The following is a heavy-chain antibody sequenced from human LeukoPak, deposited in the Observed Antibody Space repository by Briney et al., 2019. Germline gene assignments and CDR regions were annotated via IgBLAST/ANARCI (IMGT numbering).Heavy chain of an antibody. Sequence: RASVKVSCKASGYTFTSYYMHWVRQAPGQGLEWMGIINPSGGSTSYAQKFQGRVTMTMDTPTSTVYMELSSLRSEDTAVYYCARVFVGASHFDYWGQGTLVTVSS. V-gene: IGHV1-46*01. D-gene: IGHD1-26*01. J-gene: IGHJ4*02. CDR1: GYTFTSYY. CDR3: ARVFVGASHFDY. CDR2: INPSGGST.